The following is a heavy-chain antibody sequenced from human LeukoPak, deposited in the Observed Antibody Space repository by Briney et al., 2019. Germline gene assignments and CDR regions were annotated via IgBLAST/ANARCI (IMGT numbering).Heavy chain of an antibody. CDR2: MKTNSGGT. Sequence: GASGKVSCKASGYTVTRYYMNWGGQAPGQGKEGRGWMKTNSGGTKYAKKCQGRVTMTRDTSISTAYMELSRLRSDDTAVYYCARALVRNSSGLPPPYWGQGTLVTVSS. CDR3: ARALVRNSSGLPPPY. J-gene: IGHJ4*02. CDR1: GYTVTRYY. D-gene: IGHD3-22*01. V-gene: IGHV1-2*02.